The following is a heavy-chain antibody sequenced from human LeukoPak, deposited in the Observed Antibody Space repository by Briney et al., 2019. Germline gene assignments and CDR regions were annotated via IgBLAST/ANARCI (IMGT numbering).Heavy chain of an antibody. D-gene: IGHD6-19*01. CDR3: ARRRIAVAAAENYYYGMDV. J-gene: IGHJ6*02. V-gene: IGHV5-51*01. Sequence: GESLKISCEGSGYSFTSYRIAWVRQMPGKGLDWMGIIYPGDSDTRYSPSFQGQVTISADKSISTAYLQWSSLKASDTAMYYCARRRIAVAAAENYYYGMDVWGQGTTVTVSS. CDR2: IYPGDSDT. CDR1: GYSFTSYR.